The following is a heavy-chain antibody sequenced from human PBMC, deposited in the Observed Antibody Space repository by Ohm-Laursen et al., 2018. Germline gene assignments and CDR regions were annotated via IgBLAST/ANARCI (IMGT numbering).Heavy chain of an antibody. J-gene: IGHJ4*02. Sequence: SLRLSCAASGFTFSSYDMHWVRQATGKGLEWVSAIGTAGDTYYPGSVKGRFTISRENAKNSLYLQMTSLRAGDTAVYYCARGTVGSGTFDYWGQGALVTVSS. CDR3: ARGTVGSGTFDY. V-gene: IGHV3-13*01. CDR1: GFTFSSYD. D-gene: IGHD1-1*01. CDR2: IGTAGDT.